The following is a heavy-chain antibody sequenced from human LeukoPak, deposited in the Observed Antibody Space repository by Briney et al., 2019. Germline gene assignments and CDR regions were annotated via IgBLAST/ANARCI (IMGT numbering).Heavy chain of an antibody. D-gene: IGHD5-18*01. CDR2: INHNGST. V-gene: IGHV4-34*01. CDR3: ARVQIAYSYGLFDY. CDR1: GGSFSYYY. Sequence: SETLSLTCAVYGGSFSYYYWSWIRQPPGKTLEWIGEINHNGSTNYNPSLKSRVTISLHTSKNQFSLKLSSVTAADTAVYYCARVQIAYSYGLFDYWGQGTLVTVSS. J-gene: IGHJ4*02.